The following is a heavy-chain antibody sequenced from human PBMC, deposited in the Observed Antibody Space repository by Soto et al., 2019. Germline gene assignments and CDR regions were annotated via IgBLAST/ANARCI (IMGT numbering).Heavy chain of an antibody. Sequence: PSETLSLTCAVYGGSFSEYYLSWIRQSPGKGLEWVGEINHIGRTNYNPSLKSRVTMSVDTSKNQFSLELTSVTAADTAVYYCACQWLIHWFDPWGQGTPVTVSS. D-gene: IGHD6-19*01. CDR3: ACQWLIHWFDP. CDR1: GGSFSEYY. CDR2: INHIGRT. J-gene: IGHJ5*02. V-gene: IGHV4-34*01.